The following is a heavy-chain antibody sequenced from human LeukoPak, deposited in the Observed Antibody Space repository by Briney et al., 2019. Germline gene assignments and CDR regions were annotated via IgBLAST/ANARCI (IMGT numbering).Heavy chain of an antibody. CDR3: AGGPGWGYGDYFDY. J-gene: IGHJ4*02. V-gene: IGHV4-34*01. CDR2: IKHGGNT. D-gene: IGHD4-17*01. CDR1: GASFSRYY. Sequence: PSETLSLTCAAYGASFSRYYWSWIRQSPGKGLEWIGEIKHGGNTNYNPSLKSRVTISLDTSKSQFSLKLDSVTAADTAVYYCAGGPGWGYGDYFDYWGRGTLVTVSS.